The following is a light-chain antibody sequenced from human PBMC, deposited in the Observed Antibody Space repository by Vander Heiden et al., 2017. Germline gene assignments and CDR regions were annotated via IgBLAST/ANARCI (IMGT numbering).Light chain of an antibody. J-gene: IGLJ3*02. Sequence: QSVLTQPPSVSAAPGQKVTISCSGSNSNIGNDFVSWYQHLPRTAPKLLIYDTYKRPSGIPDRFSASKSGTSATLDITGLQTGDEADYYCVAWDSSPSARLFGGGTKLTVL. CDR1: NSNIGNDF. CDR3: VAWDSSPSARL. CDR2: DTY. V-gene: IGLV1-51*01.